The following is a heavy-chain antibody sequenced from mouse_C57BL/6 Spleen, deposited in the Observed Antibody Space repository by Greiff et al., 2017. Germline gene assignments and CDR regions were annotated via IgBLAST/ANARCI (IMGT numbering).Heavy chain of an antibody. CDR1: GFTFSSYA. V-gene: IGHV5-4*03. D-gene: IGHD1-1*01. J-gene: IGHJ1*03. CDR2: ISDGGSYT. Sequence: EVKLVESGGGLVKPGGSLKLSCAASGFTFSSYAMSWVRQTPEKRLEWVATISDGGSYTYYPDNVKGRFTISRDNAKNNLYLQMSHLKSEDTAMYYCARANYYGSSYLYWYFDVWGTGTTVTVSS. CDR3: ARANYYGSSYLYWYFDV.